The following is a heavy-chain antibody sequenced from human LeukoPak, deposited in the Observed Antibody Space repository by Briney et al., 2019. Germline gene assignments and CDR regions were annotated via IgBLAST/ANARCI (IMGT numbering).Heavy chain of an antibody. Sequence: SETLSLTCTVSGGSISSYYWSWIRQPPGKGLERIGYIYYSGSTNYNPSLKSRVTISVDTSKNQFSLKLSSVTAADTAVYYCARHGYGLDYFDYWGQGTLVTVSS. J-gene: IGHJ4*02. CDR2: IYYSGST. V-gene: IGHV4-59*08. D-gene: IGHD5-18*01. CDR3: ARHGYGLDYFDY. CDR1: GGSISSYY.